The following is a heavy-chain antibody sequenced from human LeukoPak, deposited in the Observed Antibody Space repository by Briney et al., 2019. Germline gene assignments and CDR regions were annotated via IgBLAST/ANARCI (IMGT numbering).Heavy chain of an antibody. D-gene: IGHD2-15*01. CDR3: ARVVVGVTNRFDP. V-gene: IGHV3-33*05. CDR2: ISYDGNNK. CDR1: GFSLSSYG. Sequence: GRSLRLSCAVSGFSLSSYGMHWVRQAPGKGLEWVAFISYDGNNKYHADSVKGRLSISRDTSKNILYLQMNSLRAEDTAVYFCARVVVGVTNRFDPWGQGTLVIVSS. J-gene: IGHJ5*02.